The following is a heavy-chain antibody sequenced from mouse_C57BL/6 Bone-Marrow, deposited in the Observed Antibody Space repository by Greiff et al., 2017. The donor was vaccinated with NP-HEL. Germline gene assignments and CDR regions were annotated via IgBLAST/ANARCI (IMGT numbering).Heavy chain of an antibody. CDR1: GYTFTSYG. CDR3: ARKKLGRKAWFAY. Sequence: QVQLQQSGAELARPGASVKLSCKASGYTFTSYGISWVKQRPGQGLEWIGEIYPRSGNTYYNEKFKGKATLTADKSSSTAYMELRSLTSEDSAVYFCARKKLGRKAWFAYWGQGTLVTVSA. V-gene: IGHV1-81*01. CDR2: IYPRSGNT. J-gene: IGHJ3*01. D-gene: IGHD4-1*01.